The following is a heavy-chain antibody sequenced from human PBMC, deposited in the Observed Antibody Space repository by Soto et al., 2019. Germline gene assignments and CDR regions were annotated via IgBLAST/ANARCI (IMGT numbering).Heavy chain of an antibody. CDR2: ISGSGVNT. J-gene: IGHJ4*02. D-gene: IGHD3-16*01. CDR1: GFTFSNYA. CDR3: AKDRLAGGFDY. V-gene: IGHV3-23*01. Sequence: PGGSLRLSCAASGFTFSNYAMSWVRQAPGKGLEWVSAISGSGVNTYYTDSVKGRFTISRDNSRNTVYLQMNSLRADDTAVYYCAKDRLAGGFDYWGQGTLVTVSS.